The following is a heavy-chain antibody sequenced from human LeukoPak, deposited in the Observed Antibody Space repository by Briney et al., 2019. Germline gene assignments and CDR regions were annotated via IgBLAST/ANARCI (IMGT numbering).Heavy chain of an antibody. CDR2: ISYDGSNK. J-gene: IGHJ4*02. Sequence: GRSLRLSCAASGFTFSSYGMHWVRQAPGKGLEWVAVISYDGSNKYYADSVKGRFTISRDNSKNTLYLQMNSLRAEDTAVYYCAKDRSHSSGWLGYFDYWGQGTLVTVSS. D-gene: IGHD6-19*01. CDR3: AKDRSHSSGWLGYFDY. V-gene: IGHV3-30*18. CDR1: GFTFSSYG.